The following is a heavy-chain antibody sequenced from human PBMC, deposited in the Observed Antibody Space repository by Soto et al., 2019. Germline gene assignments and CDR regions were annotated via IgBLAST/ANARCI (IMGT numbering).Heavy chain of an antibody. V-gene: IGHV3-74*01. J-gene: IGHJ6*02. CDR2: INSDGSST. D-gene: IGHD2-21*02. CDR3: ARSEGYESDFKYYYYYGMDV. CDR1: GFTFSSYW. Sequence: GGSLRLSCAASGFTFSSYWMHWVRQAPGKGLVWVSRINSDGSSTSYADSVKGRFTISRDNAKNTLYLQMNSLRAEDTAVYYCARSEGYESDFKYYYYYGMDVWGQGTTVTVSS.